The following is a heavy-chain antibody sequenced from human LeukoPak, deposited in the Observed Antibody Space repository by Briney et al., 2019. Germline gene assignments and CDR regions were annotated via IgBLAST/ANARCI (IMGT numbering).Heavy chain of an antibody. J-gene: IGHJ5*02. CDR2: ISYDGSNK. CDR1: GFTFSSYA. V-gene: IGHV3-30-3*01. Sequence: PGGSLRLSCAVSGFTFSSYAMHWVRQAPGKGLEWVAVISYDGSNKYYADSVKGRFTISRDNSKNTLYLQMNSLRAEDTAVYYCARGPGGWYSSSWYSGWFDPWGQGTLVTVSS. D-gene: IGHD6-13*01. CDR3: ARGPGGWYSSSWYSGWFDP.